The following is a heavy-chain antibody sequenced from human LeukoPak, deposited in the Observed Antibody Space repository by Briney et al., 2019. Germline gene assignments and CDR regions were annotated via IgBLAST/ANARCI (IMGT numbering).Heavy chain of an antibody. V-gene: IGHV3-30*18. Sequence: GGSLRLSCAASGFTFSSYGMHWVRQAPGKGLEWVAVISYDGSNKFYADSVKGRFTISRDNSKSTLYLQMNSLRAEDTAVFYCAKDHLGLTMIRGVSWGQGTLVTVSS. J-gene: IGHJ4*02. CDR3: AKDHLGLTMIRGVS. CDR2: ISYDGSNK. CDR1: GFTFSSYG. D-gene: IGHD3-10*01.